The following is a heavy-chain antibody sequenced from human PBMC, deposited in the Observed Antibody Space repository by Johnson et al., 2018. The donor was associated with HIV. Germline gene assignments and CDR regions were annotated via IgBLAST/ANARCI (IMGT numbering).Heavy chain of an antibody. Sequence: VQLVESGGGVVQPGRSLRISCAASGFTFINYWMHWVRQAPGKGLGWVSRMNGDGKSTTYADSVKGRFTISRDNAKNTLYLQMNSLRAEDTAVYYCAREQELIGERAFDIWGQGTMVTVSS. J-gene: IGHJ3*02. CDR2: MNGDGKST. CDR3: AREQELIGERAFDI. V-gene: IGHV3-74*01. D-gene: IGHD6-13*01. CDR1: GFTFINYW.